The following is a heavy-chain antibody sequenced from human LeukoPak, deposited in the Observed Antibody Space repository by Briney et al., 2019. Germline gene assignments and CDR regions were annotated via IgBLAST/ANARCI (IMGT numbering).Heavy chain of an antibody. V-gene: IGHV1-69*13. CDR3: ARVWWETDAFDI. D-gene: IGHD1-26*01. J-gene: IGHJ3*02. CDR1: GGTFISYA. CDR2: IIPIFGTA. Sequence: ASVKVSCKASGGTFISYAISWVRQAPGQGLEWMGGIIPIFGTANYAQKFQGRVTITADESTSTAYMELRSLRSDDTAVYYCARVWWETDAFDIWGQGTMVTVSS.